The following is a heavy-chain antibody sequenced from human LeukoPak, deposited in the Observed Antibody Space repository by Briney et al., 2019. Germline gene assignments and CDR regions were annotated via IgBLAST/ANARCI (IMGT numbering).Heavy chain of an antibody. D-gene: IGHD6-19*01. Sequence: PSETLSLTCAVYGGSFSGYYWSWIRQPPGNGLEWIGEINHSGSTNYNPSLKSRVTISVDTSKNQFSLKLSSVTAADTAVYYCARGLFQQWLVHPVNWFDPWGQGTLVTVSS. CDR3: ARGLFQQWLVHPVNWFDP. CDR1: GGSFSGYY. J-gene: IGHJ5*02. V-gene: IGHV4-34*01. CDR2: INHSGST.